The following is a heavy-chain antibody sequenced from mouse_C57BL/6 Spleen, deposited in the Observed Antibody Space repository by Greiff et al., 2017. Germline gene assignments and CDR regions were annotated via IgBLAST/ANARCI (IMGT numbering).Heavy chain of an antibody. CDR2: IDPENGAT. CDR1: GFNIKDDY. J-gene: IGHJ3*01. Sequence: VQLKESGAELVRPGASVKLSCTASGFNIKDDYMHWVKQRPEQGLEWIGWIDPENGATEYASKFKGKATITADTSSNTAYLHLISLTSEDTAVYSCTFYYDYVAYWGQGTLLTVSA. V-gene: IGHV14-4*01. D-gene: IGHD2-4*01. CDR3: TFYYDYVAY.